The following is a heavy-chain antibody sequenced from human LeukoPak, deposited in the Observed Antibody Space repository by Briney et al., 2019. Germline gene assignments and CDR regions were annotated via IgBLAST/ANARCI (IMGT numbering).Heavy chain of an antibody. D-gene: IGHD3-3*01. CDR3: ARVRANDFWSGYYSASDY. CDR1: GYAFTSYD. J-gene: IGHJ4*02. V-gene: IGHV1-8*01. Sequence: ASVKVSCKASGYAFTSYDINWVRQATGQGLEWMGWMNPNSGNTGYAQKFQGRVTMIRNTSISTAYMELSSLRSEDTAVYYCARVRANDFWSGYYSASDYWGQGTLVTVSS. CDR2: MNPNSGNT.